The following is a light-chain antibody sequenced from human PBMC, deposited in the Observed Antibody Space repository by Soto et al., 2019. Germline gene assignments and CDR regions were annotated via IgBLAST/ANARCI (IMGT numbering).Light chain of an antibody. J-gene: IGKJ3*01. V-gene: IGKV1-33*01. Sequence: DIQMTQSPSSLSASVGDRVTITCQASHDITSYLNWYQHKPGKAPKLLIYDASILEAGVTSRFSGSGSWTDFTVTISSLLPEDVATYYLQKCDYLPIFGPGTTVDFK. CDR1: HDITSY. CDR3: QKCDYLPI. CDR2: DAS.